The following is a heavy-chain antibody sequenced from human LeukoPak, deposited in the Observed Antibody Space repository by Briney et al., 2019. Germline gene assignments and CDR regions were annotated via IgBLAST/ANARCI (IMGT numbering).Heavy chain of an antibody. J-gene: IGHJ4*02. CDR3: AGSYYYDSSGQFDY. CDR2: ISWNSGSI. V-gene: IGHV3-9*01. Sequence: GGSLRLSCAACGLTFDDYAMHWVRQAPGKGLEWGSGISWNSGSIGYADSVKGRFTISRDNAKNSLYLQMNSLRAEDTALYYCAGSYYYDSSGQFDYWGQGTLVTVSS. CDR1: GLTFDDYA. D-gene: IGHD3-22*01.